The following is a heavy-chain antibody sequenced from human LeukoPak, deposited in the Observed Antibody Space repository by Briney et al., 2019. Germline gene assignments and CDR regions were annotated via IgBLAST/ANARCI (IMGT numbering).Heavy chain of an antibody. V-gene: IGHV3-30*18. CDR3: AKNADTDTSTCWYCDI. D-gene: IGHD5-18*01. Sequence: GGSLRLSYTASGFTLSSYGTHWVRQAPGKGLEWMAVISVDGSNRYYADSVKGRFTISRDTSKNTLYLQMNSLSTAQTAVYYRAKNADTDTSTCWYCDIWGGGTLVTVSS. CDR2: ISVDGSNR. J-gene: IGHJ2*01. CDR1: GFTLSSYG.